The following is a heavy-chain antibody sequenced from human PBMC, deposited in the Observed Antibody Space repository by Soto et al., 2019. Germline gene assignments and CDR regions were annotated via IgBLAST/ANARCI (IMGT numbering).Heavy chain of an antibody. CDR1: GYTFTSYG. D-gene: IGHD2-2*01. CDR3: ARDSVVVPDVYYYYGMDV. CDR2: ISAYNGNT. V-gene: IGHV1-18*01. J-gene: IGHJ6*02. Sequence: QVQLVQSGAEVKKPGASVKVSCKASGYTFTSYGVSWVRQAPGQGLEWMGWISAYNGNTNYAQKLQGRVTMTTDTTTSTASMELRSLRSDDTTVYYCARDSVVVPDVYYYYGMDVWGQGTTVTVSS.